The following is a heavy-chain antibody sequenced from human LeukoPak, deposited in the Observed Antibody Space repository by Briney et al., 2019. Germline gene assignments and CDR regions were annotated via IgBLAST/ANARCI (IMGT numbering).Heavy chain of an antibody. CDR2: IYSGGSI. V-gene: IGHV3-66*01. J-gene: IGHJ4*02. Sequence: PGGSLRLSCAASGXTVSSYMSWVRQAPGKGLEWVSVIYSGGSIYYADSVKGRFTISRDNSKNTLYLQTSSLGVDDTAVYYCARASTTVPNLLDYWGQGALVSVSS. CDR1: GXTVSSY. CDR3: ARASTTVPNLLDY. D-gene: IGHD4-17*01.